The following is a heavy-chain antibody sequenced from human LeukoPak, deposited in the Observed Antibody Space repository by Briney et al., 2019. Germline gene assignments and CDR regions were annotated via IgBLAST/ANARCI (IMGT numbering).Heavy chain of an antibody. J-gene: IGHJ2*01. D-gene: IGHD1-1*01. V-gene: IGHV3-15*01. CDR2: IRAKVDGGTV. CDR1: GLSLGNAW. Sequence: PGGSLRLSCAASGLSLGNAWMSWVRQVPGKGRERLGRIRAKVDGGTVDYAAPVKGRFTISRDESENTLYLHLTSLKIEDAAVYYCTTLGGDNWFDWYFDLWGRGTLVTVSS. CDR3: TTLGGDNWFDWYFDL.